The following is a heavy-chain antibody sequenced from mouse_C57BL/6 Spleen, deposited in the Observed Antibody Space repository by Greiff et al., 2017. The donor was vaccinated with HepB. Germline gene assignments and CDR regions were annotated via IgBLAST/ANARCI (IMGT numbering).Heavy chain of an antibody. Sequence: EVQLQQSGPELVKPGASVKISCKASGYSFTDYNMNWVKQSNGKSLEWIGVINPNYGTTSYNQKFKGKATLTVDQSSSTAYMQLNSLTSEDSAVYYCAHSSVVGTDWYFDVWGTGTTVTVSS. CDR3: AHSSVVGTDWYFDV. CDR1: GYSFTDYN. CDR2: INPNYGTT. V-gene: IGHV1-39*01. D-gene: IGHD1-1*01. J-gene: IGHJ1*03.